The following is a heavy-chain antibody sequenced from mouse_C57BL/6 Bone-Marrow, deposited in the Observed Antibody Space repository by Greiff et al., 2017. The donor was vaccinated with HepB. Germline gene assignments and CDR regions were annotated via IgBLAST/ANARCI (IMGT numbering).Heavy chain of an antibody. CDR1: GYTFTSYG. J-gene: IGHJ4*01. CDR3: ARGDDSHYAMGY. CDR2: IYPRSGNT. D-gene: IGHD2-4*01. Sequence: QVQLQQSGAELARPGASVKLSCKASGYTFTSYGISWVKQRTGQGLEWIGEIYPRSGNTYYNEKFKGKATLTADKSSSTAYMELSSLTSEDSAVYLCARGDDSHYAMGYWGQGTTVTVSS. V-gene: IGHV1-81*01.